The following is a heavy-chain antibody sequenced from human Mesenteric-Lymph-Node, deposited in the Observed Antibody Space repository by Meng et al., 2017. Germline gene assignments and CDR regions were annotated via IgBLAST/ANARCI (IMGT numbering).Heavy chain of an antibody. D-gene: IGHD3-3*01. CDR3: ARDSITIFGVVIPSDY. Sequence: GESLKISCAASGFSFSGSYMSWIRQAPGKGLEWVAHISNLGTSIYYADSLRGRFTISRDNAKNSLYLQMNSLRAEDTAVYYCARDSITIFGVVIPSDYWGQGTLVTVSS. CDR1: GFSFSGSY. CDR2: ISNLGTSI. V-gene: IGHV3-11*04. J-gene: IGHJ4*02.